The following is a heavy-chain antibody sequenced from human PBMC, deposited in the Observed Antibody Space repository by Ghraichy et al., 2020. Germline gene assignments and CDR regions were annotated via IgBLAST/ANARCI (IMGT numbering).Heavy chain of an antibody. D-gene: IGHD3-9*01. CDR3: ARGALRQNPYFQH. V-gene: IGHV4-31*01. J-gene: IGHJ1*01. CDR2: IYYSGTT. Sequence: YIYYSGTTYYNPSLNSLVTISVDTSKNQFSLKLSSVTAADTAVYYCARGALRQNPYFQHWAQGTLVTVFS.